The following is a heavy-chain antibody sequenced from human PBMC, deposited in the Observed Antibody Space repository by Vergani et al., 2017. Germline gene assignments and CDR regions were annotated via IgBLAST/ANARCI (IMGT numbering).Heavy chain of an antibody. CDR1: GFSLSTIGVG. Sequence: QITLKESGPTLVKPTQTLTLTCTFSGFSLSTIGVGVGWIRHPPGKALEWLALIYWNDDKRYSPSLKSRLTITKDTSKNQVVLTMTNMDPVDTATYYCAHRSVVRGTKHSYYYYYMDVWGKGTTVTVSS. J-gene: IGHJ6*03. CDR2: IYWNDDK. D-gene: IGHD3-10*01. V-gene: IGHV2-5*01. CDR3: AHRSVVRGTKHSYYYYYMDV.